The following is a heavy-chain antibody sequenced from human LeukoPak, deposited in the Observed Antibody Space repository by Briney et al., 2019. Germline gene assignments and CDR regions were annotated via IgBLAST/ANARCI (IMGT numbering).Heavy chain of an antibody. CDR3: AIWFGEPYYYYYYMDV. Sequence: SETLSLTCTVSGGSISSYYWSWIRQPAGKGLEWIGRIYTSGSTNYNPSLKSRVTMSVDTSKNQFSLKLSSVTAADTAVYYCAIWFGEPYYYYYYMDVWGKGTTVTVSS. V-gene: IGHV4-4*07. J-gene: IGHJ6*03. D-gene: IGHD3-10*01. CDR1: GGSISSYY. CDR2: IYTSGST.